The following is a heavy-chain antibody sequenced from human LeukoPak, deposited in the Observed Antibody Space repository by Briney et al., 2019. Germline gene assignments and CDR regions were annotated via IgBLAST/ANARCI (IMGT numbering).Heavy chain of an antibody. Sequence: PSETLSLTCTVSGGSISSSTSYWGWIRQPPGKGLEWIGSIYHSGSTYYNPSLKSRVTMSVDTSKNQFSLNLYSVTAADTAVYFCASRYSSGWGDDYWGQGTLVTVSS. CDR3: ASRYSSGWGDDY. V-gene: IGHV4-39*07. D-gene: IGHD6-19*01. CDR1: GGSISSSTSY. J-gene: IGHJ4*02. CDR2: IYHSGST.